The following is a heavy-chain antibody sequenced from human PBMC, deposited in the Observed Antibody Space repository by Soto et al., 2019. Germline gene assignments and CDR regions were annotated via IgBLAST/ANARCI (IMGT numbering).Heavy chain of an antibody. Sequence: PSETLSLTCAVYGGSFSGYYWSWIRQPPGKGLEWIGEINHSGSTNYNPSLKSRVTISVDTSKNQFSLKLSSVTAADTAVYYCARSNVLLWFGELLGGDYYYGMDVWSQGTTVTVSS. CDR3: ARSNVLLWFGELLGGDYYYGMDV. CDR1: GGSFSGYY. CDR2: INHSGST. J-gene: IGHJ6*02. D-gene: IGHD3-10*01. V-gene: IGHV4-34*01.